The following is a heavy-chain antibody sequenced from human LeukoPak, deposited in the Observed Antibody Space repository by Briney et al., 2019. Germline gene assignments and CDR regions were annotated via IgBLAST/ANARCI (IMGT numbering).Heavy chain of an antibody. CDR1: GFTFSSYA. J-gene: IGHJ4*02. Sequence: GGSLRLSYAASGFTFSSYAMSWVRQAPGKGLEWVSAISGSGGSTYYADSVKGRLTISRDNSKNTLYLQMNSLRAEDTAVYYCAKGRGGYVRGTWYFDYWGQGTLVTVSS. CDR2: ISGSGGST. V-gene: IGHV3-23*01. CDR3: AKGRGGYVRGTWYFDY. D-gene: IGHD5-12*01.